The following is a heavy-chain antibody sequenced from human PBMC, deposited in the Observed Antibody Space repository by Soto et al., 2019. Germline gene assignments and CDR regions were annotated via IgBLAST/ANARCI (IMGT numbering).Heavy chain of an antibody. V-gene: IGHV4-39*01. CDR2: IHDSGTT. D-gene: IGHD6-13*01. J-gene: IGHJ5*02. CDR3: ATTAAETAGIWFDP. CDR1: GDSIRSRSYY. Sequence: QLQLLESGPGLVKPSETLSLTCTVSGDSIRSRSYYWGWVRQPPGKGLEWIGSIHDSGTTFYNPSLNSRVPISGDPSKSQFYLTMNSVTAADTAVYYCATTAAETAGIWFDPWGQGTLVTVSS.